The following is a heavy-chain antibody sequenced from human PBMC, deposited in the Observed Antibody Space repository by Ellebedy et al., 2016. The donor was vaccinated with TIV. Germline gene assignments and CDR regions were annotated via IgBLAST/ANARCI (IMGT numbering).Heavy chain of an antibody. CDR3: ATDGSFGDYLSPTHAFVM. CDR2: ISYDGNNK. D-gene: IGHD4-17*01. Sequence: GESLKISCAASGFILGSFGMHWVRQAPGKGLEWLAFISYDGNNKYIADSVKGRLTISRGNSMNALYLQMDSLRAEDTAVYYCATDGSFGDYLSPTHAFVMWGQGAMVTVSS. CDR1: GFILGSFG. V-gene: IGHV3-30*03. J-gene: IGHJ3*02.